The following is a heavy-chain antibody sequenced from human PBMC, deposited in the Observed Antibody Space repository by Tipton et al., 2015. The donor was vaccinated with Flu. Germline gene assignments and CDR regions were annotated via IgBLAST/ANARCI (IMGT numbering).Heavy chain of an antibody. J-gene: IGHJ4*01. CDR1: GGSFSGYY. CDR3: ARGHGSTDTYLDS. CDR2: ISHGGTT. Sequence: TLSLTCAVYGGSFSGYYWSWTRQPPGQGLEWIGEISHGGTTNYNPSLKSRVTLSVDTSKNQFSLKLTSVTAADTAIYYCARGHGSTDTYLDSWGQQTVVTVSS. D-gene: IGHD5-24*01. V-gene: IGHV4-34*01.